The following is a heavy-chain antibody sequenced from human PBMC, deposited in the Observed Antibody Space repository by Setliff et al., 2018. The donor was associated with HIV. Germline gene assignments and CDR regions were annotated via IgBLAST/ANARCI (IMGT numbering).Heavy chain of an antibody. D-gene: IGHD2-2*01. V-gene: IGHV1-69*13. J-gene: IGHJ5*02. CDR3: ARGRRVVPAAESNWLDP. CDR2: IIPVFGTL. CDR1: GGTFSSFA. Sequence: GASVKVSCKASGGTFSSFAISWVRQAPGQGLEWMGEIIPVFGTLNYAQKFQGRVTITADELTGTAYMDLTNLRPEDTAVYYCARGRRVVPAAESNWLDPWGQGTLVTVSS.